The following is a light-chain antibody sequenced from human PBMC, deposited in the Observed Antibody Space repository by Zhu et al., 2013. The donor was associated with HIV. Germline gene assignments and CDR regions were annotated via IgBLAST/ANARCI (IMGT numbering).Light chain of an antibody. CDR3: QQYGXSPLT. CDR2: GAS. Sequence: EVVLTQSPATLSLSPGETATLSCRASQRLTDNYLAWYQLKPGQAPKLLIYGASSRATGIPDRFSGSGSGTDFTLTISRLEPEDFAVYYCQQYGXSPLTFGGGTTVEIK. CDR1: QRLTDNY. V-gene: IGKV3-20*01. J-gene: IGKJ4*01.